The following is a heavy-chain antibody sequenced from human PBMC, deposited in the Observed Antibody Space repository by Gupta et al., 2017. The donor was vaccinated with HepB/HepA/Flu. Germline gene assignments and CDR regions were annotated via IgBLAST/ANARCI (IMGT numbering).Heavy chain of an antibody. J-gene: IGHJ4*02. V-gene: IGHV3-21*01. Sequence: EVQLVESGGGLVKPGGSLRLSCAASGFTFSSYSMNWVRQAPGKGLEWVSSISSSSSYIYYADSVKGRFTISRDNAKNSLYLQMNSLRAEDTAVYYCARDGRSQMAPLDYWGQGTLVTVSS. D-gene: IGHD5-24*01. CDR3: ARDGRSQMAPLDY. CDR2: ISSSSSYI. CDR1: GFTFSSYS.